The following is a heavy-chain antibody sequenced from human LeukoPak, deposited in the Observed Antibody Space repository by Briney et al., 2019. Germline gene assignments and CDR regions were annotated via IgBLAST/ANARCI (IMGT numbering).Heavy chain of an antibody. CDR1: GFTFSGSA. Sequence: GGSLRLSCAASGFTFSGSAMHWVRQASGKWLEWVGRIRSKANSYATAYAASVKGRFTISRDDSKNTAYLQMNSLKTEDTAVYYCTRSPEHYYYYYYMDVWGKGTTVTVSS. J-gene: IGHJ6*03. V-gene: IGHV3-73*01. CDR2: IRSKANSYAT. CDR3: TRSPEHYYYYYYMDV.